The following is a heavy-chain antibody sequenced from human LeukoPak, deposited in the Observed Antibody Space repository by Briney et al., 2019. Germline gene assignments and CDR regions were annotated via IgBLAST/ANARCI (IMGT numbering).Heavy chain of an antibody. J-gene: IGHJ6*03. CDR3: ARDVYSYGPRGYYYYYMDV. V-gene: IGHV1-69*01. CDR2: IIPIFGTA. CDR1: GGTFSSYA. D-gene: IGHD5-18*01. Sequence: SVKVSCKASGGTFSSYAISWARQAPGQGLEWMGGIIPIFGTANYAQKFQGRVTITADESTSTAYMELSSLRSEDTAVYYCARDVYSYGPRGYYYYYMDVWGKGTTVTVYS.